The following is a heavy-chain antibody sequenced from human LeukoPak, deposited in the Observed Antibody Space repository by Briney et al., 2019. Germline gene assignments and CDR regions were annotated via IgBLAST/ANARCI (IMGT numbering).Heavy chain of an antibody. CDR2: ISSSGSTI. J-gene: IGHJ4*02. Sequence: GGSLRLSCAASGFTFSSYEMNWVRQAPGKGLEWVSYISSSGSTIYYADSVKGRFTISRDNAKNSLYLQMNSLRAEDTAVYYCARASYYDTIDYWGQGTPVTVSS. V-gene: IGHV3-48*03. D-gene: IGHD3-22*01. CDR1: GFTFSSYE. CDR3: ARASYYDTIDY.